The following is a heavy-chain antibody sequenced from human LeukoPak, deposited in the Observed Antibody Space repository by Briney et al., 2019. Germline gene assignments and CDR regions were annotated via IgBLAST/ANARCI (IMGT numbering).Heavy chain of an antibody. CDR2: IYYSGST. CDR1: VGSISSYY. CDR3: ARTLWFDP. V-gene: IGHV4-59*01. Sequence: PSETLSLTCTVSVGSISSYYWSWIRQPPGKGLEWIGYIYYSGSTNYNPSLKSRVTISVDTSKNQFSLKLSSVTAADTAVYYCARTLWFDPWGQGTLVTVSS. J-gene: IGHJ5*02.